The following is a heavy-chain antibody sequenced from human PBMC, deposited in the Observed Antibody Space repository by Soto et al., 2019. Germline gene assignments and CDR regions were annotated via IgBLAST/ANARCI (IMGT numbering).Heavy chain of an antibody. CDR3: STDLACTGATCGEVDDYYYYGMDV. D-gene: IGHD2-8*02. CDR1: GFTFSNYA. Sequence: GGSLRLSCAASGFTFSNYAMHWVRQAPCKGLEWVAIISYDGNNKYNADSVKGRFTISRDNSKNTLYLQMNSLRAEDTAVYYFSTDLACTGATCGEVDDYYYYGMDVWGQWTTVTVS. V-gene: IGHV3-30*04. J-gene: IGHJ6*02. CDR2: ISYDGNNK.